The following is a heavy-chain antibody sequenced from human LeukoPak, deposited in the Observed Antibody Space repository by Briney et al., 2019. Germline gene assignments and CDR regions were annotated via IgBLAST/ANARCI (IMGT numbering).Heavy chain of an antibody. D-gene: IGHD2-15*01. CDR3: ARVHPGGYCGGGSCNPLDY. CDR2: IYSSGTT. V-gene: IGHV4-4*07. Sequence: SETLSLTCTVSGGSISNYYWNWIRQPAGKGLVWIGRIYSSGTTNYNPSLKSRLTMSVDTSKNQFSLNLSSVTAADTAVYYCARVHPGGYCGGGSCNPLDYWGQGTLVTVSS. CDR1: GGSISNYY. J-gene: IGHJ4*02.